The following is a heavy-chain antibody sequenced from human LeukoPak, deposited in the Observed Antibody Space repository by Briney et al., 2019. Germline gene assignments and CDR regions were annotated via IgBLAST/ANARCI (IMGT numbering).Heavy chain of an antibody. Sequence: SETLSLTCAVYGGSFSGYYWNWIRQPAGKGLEWIGRIYTSGSTNYNPSLKSRVTMSVDTSKNQFSLKLSSVTAADTAVYYCARVMGYYGSGSYYPNWFDPWGQGTLVTVSS. CDR1: GGSFSGYY. CDR3: ARVMGYYGSGSYYPNWFDP. J-gene: IGHJ5*02. V-gene: IGHV4-59*10. D-gene: IGHD3-10*01. CDR2: IYTSGST.